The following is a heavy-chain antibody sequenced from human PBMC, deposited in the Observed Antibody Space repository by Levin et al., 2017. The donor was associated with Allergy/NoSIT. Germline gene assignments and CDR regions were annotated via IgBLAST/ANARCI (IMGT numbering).Heavy chain of an antibody. Sequence: GGSLRLSCAGSGLTFSIAWMSWVRQAPGKGLEWVGRIKSKTDGGTTDYAAPVKGRFTISRDDSKDTLYLQMNSLKTEDTAVYYCATEFYGSYNYWGQGALVTVSS. V-gene: IGHV3-15*01. CDR1: GLTFSIAW. CDR2: IKSKTDGGTT. D-gene: IGHD1-26*01. J-gene: IGHJ4*02. CDR3: ATEFYGSYNY.